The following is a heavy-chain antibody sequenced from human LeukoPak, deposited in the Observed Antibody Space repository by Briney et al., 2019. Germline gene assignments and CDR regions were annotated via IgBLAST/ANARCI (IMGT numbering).Heavy chain of an antibody. D-gene: IGHD3-22*01. CDR3: SKDLWLGTYYDSRTI. V-gene: IGHV3-23*01. Sequence: GGSLRLSCAASGLTFSSFAMNWASQPPGKGLECVASISASGGRTYYADSAKGRFTISRDNSKDTLFLQMNSLRADDTAVYYCSKDLWLGTYYDSRTIWGQGTMVTVSS. J-gene: IGHJ3*02. CDR2: ISASGGRT. CDR1: GLTFSSFA.